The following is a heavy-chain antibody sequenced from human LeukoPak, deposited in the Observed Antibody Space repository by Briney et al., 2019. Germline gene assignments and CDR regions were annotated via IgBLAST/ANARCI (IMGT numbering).Heavy chain of an antibody. D-gene: IGHD5-24*01. CDR3: ARGEMATIWDAFDI. V-gene: IGHV3-20*04. J-gene: IGHJ3*02. CDR2: INWNGGST. CDR1: GFTFDDYG. Sequence: PGGSLRLSCAASGFTFDDYGMSWVRQAPGKGLEWVSGINWNGGSTGYADSVKGRFTISRDNAKNSLYLQMNSLRAEDTAVYYCARGEMATIWDAFDIWGQGTMVTVSS.